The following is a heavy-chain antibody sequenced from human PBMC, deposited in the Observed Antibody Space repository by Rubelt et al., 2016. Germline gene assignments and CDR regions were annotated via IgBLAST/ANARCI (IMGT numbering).Heavy chain of an antibody. V-gene: IGHV4-34*01. CDR1: GASFSGYY. Sequence: QVQLQQWGAGLLKPSETLSLTCAVYGASFSGYYWSWIRQPPGRGLEWIGGVYYVGTTYYNPSLKSRVTISVDTSKNQFSLNLRSVTAADSAVYFCARRPIAVAGLDYWGQGTLVIVSS. CDR2: VYYVGTT. CDR3: ARRPIAVAGLDY. J-gene: IGHJ4*02. D-gene: IGHD6-19*01.